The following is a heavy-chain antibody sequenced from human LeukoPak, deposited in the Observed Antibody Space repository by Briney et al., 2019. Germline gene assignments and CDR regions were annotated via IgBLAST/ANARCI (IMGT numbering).Heavy chain of an antibody. J-gene: IGHJ6*03. CDR1: GYSISSSNW. Sequence: SETLSLTCAVSGYSISSSNWWGWIRQPPGKGLEWIGYFYYSGSTNYNPSLKSRVTMSVDTSKNQFSLKLSSVTALDTAVYYCARTVGFGEFPDLGYYYMDVWGKGTTVTISS. CDR3: ARTVGFGEFPDLGYYYMDV. V-gene: IGHV4-28*06. D-gene: IGHD3-10*01. CDR2: FYYSGST.